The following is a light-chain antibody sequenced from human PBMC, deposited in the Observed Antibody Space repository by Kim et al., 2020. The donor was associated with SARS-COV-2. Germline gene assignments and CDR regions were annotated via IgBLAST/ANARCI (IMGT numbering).Light chain of an antibody. J-gene: IGKJ4*01. CDR3: QQSHTAPLLT. CDR1: QSINTY. V-gene: IGKV1-39*01. CDR2: AAF. Sequence: DIQMTQSPSSLAASVGDRVTIACRASQSINTYLNWYQQKPGKAPNLLIYAAFTLQSGVPSRFSGSGSGTDFTLTISSLQPEDFATYYWQQSHTAPLLTFGGGTKVDIK.